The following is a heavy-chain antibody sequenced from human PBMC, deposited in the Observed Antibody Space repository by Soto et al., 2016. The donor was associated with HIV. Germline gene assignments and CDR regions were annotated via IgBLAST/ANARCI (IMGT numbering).Heavy chain of an antibody. Sequence: QVQLMQSGAEVKKPGASVKVSCKASGYNVTKYGFTWVRQAPGQGLEWMGWISAYNGNTNYAQNLQGRVTMTTDKSTNTASLELRSLRSDDTAVYYCATFFRGGAFDVWGQGTLVTVSS. D-gene: IGHD3-3*01. CDR2: ISAYNGNT. J-gene: IGHJ3*01. CDR1: GYNVTKYG. CDR3: ATFFRGGAFDV. V-gene: IGHV1-18*01.